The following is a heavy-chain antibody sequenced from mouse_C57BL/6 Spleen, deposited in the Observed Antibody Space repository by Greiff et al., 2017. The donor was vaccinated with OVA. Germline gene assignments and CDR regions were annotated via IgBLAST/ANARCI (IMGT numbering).Heavy chain of an antibody. CDR2: ILPSIGRT. CDR3: ARGGTGSRYWYFDV. Sequence: QVTLKVSGSELRSPGSSVKLSCKDFDSEVFPIAYMSWVRQKPGHGFEWIGGILPSIGRTIYGEKFEDKATLDADTLSNTAYLELNSLTSEDSAIYYCARGGTGSRYWYFDVWGTGTTVTVSS. V-gene: IGHV15-2*01. D-gene: IGHD4-1*01. J-gene: IGHJ1*03. CDR1: DSEVFPIAY.